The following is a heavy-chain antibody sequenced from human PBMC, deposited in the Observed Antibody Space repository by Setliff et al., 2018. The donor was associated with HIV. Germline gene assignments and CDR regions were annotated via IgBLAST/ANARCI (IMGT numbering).Heavy chain of an antibody. D-gene: IGHD2-15*01. CDR3: ARDQSVAGPTTSDY. CDR2: IKSKTDGGTT. J-gene: IGHJ4*02. CDR1: GFTFGNAW. V-gene: IGHV3-74*03. Sequence: GGSLRLSCAASGFTFGNAWMSWVRQAPGKGLEWVGRIKSKTDGGTTYADSVKGRFTVSRDNAKNTLFLQMNSLRAEDTGVYYCARDQSVAGPTTSDYWGQGTLVTVSS.